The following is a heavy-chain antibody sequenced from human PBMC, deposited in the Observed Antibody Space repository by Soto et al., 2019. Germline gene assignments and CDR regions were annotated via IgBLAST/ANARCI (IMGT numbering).Heavy chain of an antibody. CDR2: ISYDGSNT. J-gene: IGHJ2*01. CDR3: AKEESRVWLQYWYFDL. V-gene: IGHV3-30*18. D-gene: IGHD5-12*01. CDR1: GFTFSSYG. Sequence: QVQLVESGGGVVQPGRSLRLSCAASGFTFSSYGMHWVRQAPGKGLEWVAFISYDGSNTYYADSVKGRFTISRDNSKNTLYLQMNRLRAEETAVYYCAKEESRVWLQYWYFDLWGRGTLVTVSS.